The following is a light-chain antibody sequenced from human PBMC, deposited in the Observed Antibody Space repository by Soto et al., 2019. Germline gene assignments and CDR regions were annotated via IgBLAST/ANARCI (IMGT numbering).Light chain of an antibody. CDR1: QSVSSN. Sequence: EIVMTQSPATLSVSPGERATLSCRASQSVSSNLAWYQQKPGQAPRLLIYGASTRATGIPARFSGSGSGTDFTLTISSLQPEDYATYYCQQTFYIPRTFGQGTKVDIK. V-gene: IGKV3-15*01. CDR2: GAS. J-gene: IGKJ2*01. CDR3: QQTFYIPRT.